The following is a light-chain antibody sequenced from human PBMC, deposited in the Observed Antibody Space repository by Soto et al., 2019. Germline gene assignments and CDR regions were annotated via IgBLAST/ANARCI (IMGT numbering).Light chain of an antibody. J-gene: IGKJ2*01. CDR1: QSVSTN. CDR3: QQYDYWYT. CDR2: GAS. V-gene: IGKV3-15*01. Sequence: EIVMTQSPATLSVSPGERATLSCRASQSVSTNLGWYQQRPGQAPRLLIYGASTRATGIPARFSGSGSGTEFTLTISGLQSEDFALYYCQQYDYWYTFGQGTKLEIK.